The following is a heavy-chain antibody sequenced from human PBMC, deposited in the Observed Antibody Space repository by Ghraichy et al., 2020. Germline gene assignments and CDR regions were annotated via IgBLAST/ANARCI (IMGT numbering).Heavy chain of an antibody. CDR2: ISSSSSTI. J-gene: IGHJ6*02. CDR3: ARDWENTVTTYYYYYGMDV. Sequence: GGSLRLTCAASGFTFSSYSMNWVRQAPGKGLEWVSYISSSSSTIYYADSVKGRFTISRDNAKNSLYLQMNSLRDEDTAVYYCARDWENTVTTYYYYYGMDVWGQGTTVTVSS. D-gene: IGHD4-17*01. CDR1: GFTFSSYS. V-gene: IGHV3-48*02.